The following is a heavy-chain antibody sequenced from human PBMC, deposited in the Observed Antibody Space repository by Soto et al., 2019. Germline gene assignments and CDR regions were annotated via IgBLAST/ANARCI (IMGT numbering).Heavy chain of an antibody. CDR2: FIPILGIA. V-gene: IGHV1-69*02. CDR1: GGTFSSYT. Sequence: QVQLVQSGAEVKKPGSSVKVSCKASGGTFSSYTISWVRQAPGQGLEWMGRFIPILGIANYAQKFQGRVTITADKSTSTAYMELGSLRSEDTAVYYCARTPAGYYGDYEGHFDYWGQGTLVTVSS. CDR3: ARTPAGYYGDYEGHFDY. D-gene: IGHD4-17*01. J-gene: IGHJ4*02.